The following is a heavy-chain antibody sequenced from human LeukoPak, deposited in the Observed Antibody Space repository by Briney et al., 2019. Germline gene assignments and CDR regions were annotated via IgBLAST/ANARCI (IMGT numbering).Heavy chain of an antibody. D-gene: IGHD3-22*01. J-gene: IGHJ4*02. Sequence: PGGSLRLSCAASGFTFSSYAMHWVRQAPGKGLEYVSAISSNGGSTYYANSVKGRSTISRDNSKNTLYLQMGSLRAEDMAVYYCARGGSSGYKYWGQGTLVTVSS. CDR3: ARGGSSGYKY. CDR1: GFTFSSYA. V-gene: IGHV3-64*01. CDR2: ISSNGGST.